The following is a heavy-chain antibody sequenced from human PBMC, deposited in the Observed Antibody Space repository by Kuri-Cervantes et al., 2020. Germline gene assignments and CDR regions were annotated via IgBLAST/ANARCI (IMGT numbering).Heavy chain of an antibody. CDR2: IKSKTDGGTT. CDR1: GFTFSSYA. Sequence: ETLSLTCAASGFTFSSYAMSWVRQAPGKGLEWVGRIKSKTDGGTTDYAAPVKGRFTISRDDSKNTLYLQMNSLKTEDTAVYYCTTKNYDFWSGYYGVVYWGQGTLVTVSS. V-gene: IGHV3-15*01. D-gene: IGHD3-3*01. CDR3: TTKNYDFWSGYYGVVY. J-gene: IGHJ4*02.